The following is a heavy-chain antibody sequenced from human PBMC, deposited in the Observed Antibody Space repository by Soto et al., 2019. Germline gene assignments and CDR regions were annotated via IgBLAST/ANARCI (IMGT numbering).Heavy chain of an antibody. CDR3: ASAAYYDFWSGYWPFDY. V-gene: IGHV3-53*04. D-gene: IGHD3-3*01. CDR1: GFTVSSNY. J-gene: IGHJ4*02. CDR2: IYSGGST. Sequence: GGSLRLSCAASGFTVSSNYMSWVRQAPGKGLEWVSVIYSGGSTYYADSVKGRFTISRHNSKNTLYLQMNSLRAEDTAVYYCASAAYYDFWSGYWPFDYWGQGTLVTVSS.